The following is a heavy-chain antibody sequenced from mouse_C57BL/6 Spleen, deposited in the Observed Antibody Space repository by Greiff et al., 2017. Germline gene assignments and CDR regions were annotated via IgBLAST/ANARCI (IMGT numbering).Heavy chain of an antibody. Sequence: EVKLVESGGGLVKPGGSLKLSCAASGFTFSSYAMSWVRQTPEKRLEWVATISDGGSYTYYPDNVKGRFTISRDNAKNNLYLQMSHLKSEDTAMYYCARDQDYSNPYYAMDYWGQGTSVTVSS. J-gene: IGHJ4*01. CDR2: ISDGGSYT. CDR3: ARDQDYSNPYYAMDY. D-gene: IGHD2-5*01. CDR1: GFTFSSYA. V-gene: IGHV5-4*01.